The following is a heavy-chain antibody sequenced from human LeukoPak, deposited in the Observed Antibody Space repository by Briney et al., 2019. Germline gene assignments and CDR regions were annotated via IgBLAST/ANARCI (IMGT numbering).Heavy chain of an antibody. V-gene: IGHV3-21*01. J-gene: IGHJ6*03. D-gene: IGHD2-2*01. CDR2: ITSAGGYK. CDR1: GFTFSDYS. Sequence: PGRSLRLSCGASGFTFSDYSMNWVRQAPGKGLAWVASITSAGGYKYYADPVKGRFTISRDNAQNSLFLQMNSLRAEDTAVYFCATSGGFVLPNAITGNWYMDVWGRGTSVTVSS. CDR3: ATSGGFVLPNAITGNWYMDV.